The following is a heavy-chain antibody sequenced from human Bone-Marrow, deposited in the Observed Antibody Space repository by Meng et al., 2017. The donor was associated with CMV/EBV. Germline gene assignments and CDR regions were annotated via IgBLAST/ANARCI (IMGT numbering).Heavy chain of an antibody. CDR2: INPNSGGT. J-gene: IGHJ6*02. CDR1: GYTFTGYY. CDR3: ARGGAIVVVPAAIHGMDV. V-gene: IGHV1-2*02. Sequence: ASVKVSCKASGYTFTGYYIHWVRQAPGQGLEWMGWINPNSGGTNYARKFQGRVTMTRDTSISTAYMELSRLRSDDTAVYYCARGGAIVVVPAAIHGMDVWGQGTTVTVSS. D-gene: IGHD2-2*02.